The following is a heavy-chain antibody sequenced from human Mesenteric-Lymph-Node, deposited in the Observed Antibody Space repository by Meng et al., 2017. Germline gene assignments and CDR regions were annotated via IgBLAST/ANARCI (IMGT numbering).Heavy chain of an antibody. CDR1: GASVSSGPHY. D-gene: IGHD3-3*01. J-gene: IGHJ4*02. Sequence: QGQLPEAGPGLVGPSETLSVICPVSGASVSSGPHYWSWIRQSPGKGLEWIGYIYYSGNTNYSPSLKSRLTISLDTSKNQFSLRLTSVTAADTAVYYCARTTYDDNGFYSPSVDSWGQGTLVTVSS. CDR3: ARTTYDDNGFYSPSVDS. CDR2: IYYSGNT. V-gene: IGHV4-61*01.